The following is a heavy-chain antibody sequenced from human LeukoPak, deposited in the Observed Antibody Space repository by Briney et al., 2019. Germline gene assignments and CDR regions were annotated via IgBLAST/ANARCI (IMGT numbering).Heavy chain of an antibody. Sequence: GGSLRLSCAASGFTFSNYWMHWVRHAPGKGLVWVSRINSDGSSTSYADAVKGRFTISRDNAKNTLYLQMNSLRVEDTAVYYCARGGTYYYYYYMDVWGKGTTVTVSS. J-gene: IGHJ6*03. CDR3: ARGGTYYYYYYMDV. CDR1: GFTFSNYW. CDR2: INSDGSST. V-gene: IGHV3-74*01.